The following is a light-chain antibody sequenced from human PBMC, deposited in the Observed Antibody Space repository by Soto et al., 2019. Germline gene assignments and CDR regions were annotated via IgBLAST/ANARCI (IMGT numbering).Light chain of an antibody. CDR1: QSVSSY. CDR2: DAS. V-gene: IGKV3-11*01. CDR3: QQRRNWYT. J-gene: IGKJ2*01. Sequence: EIVLTQSPAILSLSPGERATLSCRASQSVSSYLAWYQQKPGQAPRLLIYDASNRATGIPARFSGSGSGTDFTLTISSLEPEDFAVYYCQQRRNWYTFGQGTK.